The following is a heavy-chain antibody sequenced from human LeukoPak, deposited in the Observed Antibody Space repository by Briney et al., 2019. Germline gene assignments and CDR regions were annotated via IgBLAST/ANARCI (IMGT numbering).Heavy chain of an antibody. CDR1: GFTFSNYG. J-gene: IGHJ4*02. Sequence: GGSLRLSCAASGFTFSNYGMSWVRQAPGKGLQWVSGISGSGGERYYTESVKGRFTISRDNSKNTLYLQVNSLRAEDTAVYYCAKDYYALLWFGEFNRKYYFDYWGQGTLVTVSS. V-gene: IGHV3-23*01. D-gene: IGHD3-10*01. CDR2: ISGSGGER. CDR3: AKDYYALLWFGEFNRKYYFDY.